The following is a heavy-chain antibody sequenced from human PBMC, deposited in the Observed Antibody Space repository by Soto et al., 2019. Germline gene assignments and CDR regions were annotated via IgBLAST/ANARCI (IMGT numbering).Heavy chain of an antibody. CDR1: GFTFSSYW. CDR3: ARHGYCNGGNCYYLGAFDI. D-gene: IGHD2-15*01. CDR2: INRDGSEK. Sequence: PXGFLRLACAASGFTFSSYWVSWVRQAPGKGLEWVANINRDGSEKYSVDSVKGRFAISRDIAKNSLYLQMNSLRAEDTAVYYCARHGYCNGGNCYYLGAFDIWGQGTMVTVSS. J-gene: IGHJ3*02. V-gene: IGHV3-7*01.